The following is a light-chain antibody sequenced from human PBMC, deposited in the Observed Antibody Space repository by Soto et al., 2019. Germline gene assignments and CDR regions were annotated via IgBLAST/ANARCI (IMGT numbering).Light chain of an antibody. CDR1: QSVSSN. Sequence: EIVMTQSPATLSVSPGERATLSCRASQSVSSNLAWYQQKPGHAPGLLIYGASTRATGIPARFSGSGSGTEFTLTISSLQAEDFAVYYCQQYNNWHPWTFGQGTKVEIK. CDR2: GAS. CDR3: QQYNNWHPWT. J-gene: IGKJ1*01. V-gene: IGKV3-15*01.